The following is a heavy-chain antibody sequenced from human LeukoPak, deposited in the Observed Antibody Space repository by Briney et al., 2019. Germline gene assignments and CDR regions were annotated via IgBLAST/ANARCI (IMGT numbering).Heavy chain of an antibody. Sequence: SGTLSLTCTVSGGSFSRYYWTWVRQPAGKGLEWIGRIYTTGNTNYNPSLKSRVTMSLDMSKNQFSLKLNSVTAADTAVYYCARSGTYYNNWFDPWGQGTLVTVSS. V-gene: IGHV4-4*07. J-gene: IGHJ5*02. CDR1: GGSFSRYY. CDR2: IYTTGNT. D-gene: IGHD3-10*01. CDR3: ARSGTYYNNWFDP.